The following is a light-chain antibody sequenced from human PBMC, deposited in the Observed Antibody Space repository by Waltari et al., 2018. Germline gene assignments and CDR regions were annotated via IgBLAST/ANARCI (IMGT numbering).Light chain of an antibody. J-gene: IGKJ5*01. Sequence: DIQMTQSPSTLSASVGDRVTSTCRASQSISSWLAWYQQKPGKAPKLLIYKASSLESGVPSRFSGSGSGTEFTLTISSLQPDDFATYYCQQYNSATTFGQGTRLEIK. CDR2: KAS. V-gene: IGKV1-5*03. CDR3: QQYNSATT. CDR1: QSISSW.